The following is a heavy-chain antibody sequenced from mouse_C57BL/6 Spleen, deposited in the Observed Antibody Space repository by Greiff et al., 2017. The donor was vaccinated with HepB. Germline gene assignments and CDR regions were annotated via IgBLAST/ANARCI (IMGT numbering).Heavy chain of an antibody. D-gene: IGHD1-1*01. CDR2: ISGGGGNT. J-gene: IGHJ2*01. Sequence: EVKLEESGGGLVKPGGSLKLSCAASGFTFSSYTMSWVRQTPEKRLEWVATISGGGGNTYYPDSVKGRFTISRDNAKNTLYLQMSSLRSEDTALYYCARHYYGLDYWGQGTTLTVSS. CDR3: ARHYYGLDY. CDR1: GFTFSSYT. V-gene: IGHV5-9*01.